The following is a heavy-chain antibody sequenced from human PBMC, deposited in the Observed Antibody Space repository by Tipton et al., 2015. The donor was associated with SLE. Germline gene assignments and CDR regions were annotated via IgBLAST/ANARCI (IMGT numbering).Heavy chain of an antibody. V-gene: IGHV4-31*03. CDR3: ARAPEGYCGGDCYLGWFDP. J-gene: IGHJ5*02. D-gene: IGHD2-21*01. Sequence: TLSLTCTVSGGSISSGGYYWSWIRQHPGKGLEWIGYIYYSGSTYYNPSLKSRVTISVDTSKNQFSLKLSSVTAADTAVYYCARAPEGYCGGDCYLGWFDPWGQGTLVTVSS. CDR2: IYYSGST. CDR1: GGSISSGGYY.